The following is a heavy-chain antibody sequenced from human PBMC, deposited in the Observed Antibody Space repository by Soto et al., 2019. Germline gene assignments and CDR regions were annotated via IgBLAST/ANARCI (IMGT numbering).Heavy chain of an antibody. CDR3: ARGGGYYDSSGYPGY. CDR2: INHSGST. V-gene: IGHV4-34*01. J-gene: IGHJ4*02. D-gene: IGHD3-22*01. Sequence: SETLSLTCAVYGGSFSGYYWSWIRQPPGKGLEWIGEINHSGSTNYNPSLKSRVTISVDTSKNQFSLKLSSVTAADTAVYYCARGGGYYDSSGYPGYWGQGTLVTVSS. CDR1: GGSFSGYY.